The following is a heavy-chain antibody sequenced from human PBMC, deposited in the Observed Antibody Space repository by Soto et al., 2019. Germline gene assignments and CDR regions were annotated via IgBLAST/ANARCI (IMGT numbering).Heavy chain of an antibody. J-gene: IGHJ6*02. CDR2: IWADGSNK. Sequence: QVQLVESGGGVVQPGRSLRLSCAASGFTFSTYGMHWVRQSPGKGLEWVAVIWADGSNKYYADSVKGRFTISRDNSKNTIYLELNSVSAEETDVYYCARKGNCSGVSCYEYYYYGMDVWGQGTTVTVSS. CDR3: ARKGNCSGVSCYEYYYYGMDV. CDR1: GFTFSTYG. V-gene: IGHV3-33*08. D-gene: IGHD2-15*01.